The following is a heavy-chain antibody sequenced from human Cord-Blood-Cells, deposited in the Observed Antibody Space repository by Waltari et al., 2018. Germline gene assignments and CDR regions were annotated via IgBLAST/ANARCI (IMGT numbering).Heavy chain of an antibody. CDR2: MNPNSDNT. CDR1: GYTFTSYD. J-gene: IGHJ2*01. CDR3: ARGPGCSGGSCYYWYFDL. Sequence: QVQLVQSGAEVKKPGASVKVSCKASGYTFTSYDINWVRQATGQGLEWMGWMNPNSDNTGYAQKFQGRVTMTRNTSISTAYMELSSLRSEDTAVYYCARGPGCSGGSCYYWYFDLWGRGTLVTVSS. V-gene: IGHV1-8*01. D-gene: IGHD2-15*01.